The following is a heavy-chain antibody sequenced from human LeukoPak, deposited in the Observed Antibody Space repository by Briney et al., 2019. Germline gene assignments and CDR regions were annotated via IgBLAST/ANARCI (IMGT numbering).Heavy chain of an antibody. V-gene: IGHV1-24*01. J-gene: IGHJ3*02. CDR1: GYTLTELS. D-gene: IGHD3-22*01. CDR3: ATVKFRTTIVVVRFDAFDI. Sequence: ASVKVSCKVSGYTLTELSMHWVRQAPGKGLEWMGGFDPEDGETIYAQKFQGRVTMTEDTSTDTAYMELSSLRSEDTAVYYCATVKFRTTIVVVRFDAFDIWGQGTMVTVSS. CDR2: FDPEDGET.